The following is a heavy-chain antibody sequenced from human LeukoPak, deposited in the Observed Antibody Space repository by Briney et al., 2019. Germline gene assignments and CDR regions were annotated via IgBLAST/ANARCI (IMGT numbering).Heavy chain of an antibody. V-gene: IGHV3-15*01. J-gene: IGHJ4*02. D-gene: IGHD3-16*02. CDR3: TTDPLIADY. CDR1: GFTFSIAW. Sequence: GGSLRLSCAASGFTFSIAWMSWVRQAPGKGLEWVGRIKSETDGGTTDYGAPVKGRFTISRDDSKNTLYLQMNSLKTEDTAVYYCTTDPLIADYWGQGTLVTVSS. CDR2: IKSETDGGTT.